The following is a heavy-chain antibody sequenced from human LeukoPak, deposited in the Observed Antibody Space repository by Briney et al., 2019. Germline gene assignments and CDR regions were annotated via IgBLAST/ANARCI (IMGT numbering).Heavy chain of an antibody. CDR3: ARSRGSSGSYPFDY. CDR1: GFTFSSYS. Sequence: GGSLRLSCAASGFTFSSYSMNWVRQAPGKGLEWVSYIGSSSSTIYYAGSVKGRFTISRDNAKNSLFLQMNSLRAEDTAVYYCARSRGSSGSYPFDYWGQGTLVTVSS. CDR2: IGSSSSTI. J-gene: IGHJ4*02. V-gene: IGHV3-48*01. D-gene: IGHD1-26*01.